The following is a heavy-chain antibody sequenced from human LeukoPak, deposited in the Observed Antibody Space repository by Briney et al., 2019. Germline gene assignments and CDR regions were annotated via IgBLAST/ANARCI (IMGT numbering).Heavy chain of an antibody. D-gene: IGHD1-7*01. CDR3: AKLIRELDVSYDY. V-gene: IGHV3-23*01. Sequence: PGGSLRLSCAASGFTFSDSEMNWVRQAPGKGLEWVSTIHYISDATYYADSVKGRFTISRDNSKNTLYLQMNPLRAQDTAVYYCAKLIRELDVSYDYWGQGALVTVSS. CDR2: IHYISDAT. CDR1: GFTFSDSE. J-gene: IGHJ4*02.